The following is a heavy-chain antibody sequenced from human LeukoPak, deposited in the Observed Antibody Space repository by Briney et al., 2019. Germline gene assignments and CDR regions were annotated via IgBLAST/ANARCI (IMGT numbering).Heavy chain of an antibody. J-gene: IGHJ5*02. Sequence: GGSLRLSCAASGFTFSSYWMSWVRQAPGKGLEWVANIKQDGSEKYYVDSVKGRFTISRDNAKNSLYLQMNSLRAEDTAVYYCXXXXXSRARGWFDPWGQGTLVTVSS. D-gene: IGHD6-13*01. V-gene: IGHV3-7*01. CDR2: IKQDGSEK. CDR1: GFTFSSYW. CDR3: XXXXXSRARGWFDP.